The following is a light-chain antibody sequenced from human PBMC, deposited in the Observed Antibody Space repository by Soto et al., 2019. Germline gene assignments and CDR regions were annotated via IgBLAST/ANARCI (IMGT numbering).Light chain of an antibody. V-gene: IGLV1-44*01. CDR1: SSNIGSGT. CDR2: NNN. J-gene: IGLJ1*01. CDR3: ASWDDSLNGLYV. Sequence: QSVLTQPPSVSGTPGQGVTISCSGSSSNIGSGTVNWYQQLPGTAPKLLIYNNNQWPSGVPDRFSGSKSGTSGSLAISGLQSEDEADYYCASWDDSLNGLYVFGTGTKVTVL.